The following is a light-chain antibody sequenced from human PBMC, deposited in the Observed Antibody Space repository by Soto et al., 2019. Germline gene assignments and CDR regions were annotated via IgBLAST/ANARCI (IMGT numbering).Light chain of an antibody. J-gene: IGKJ2*01. CDR2: KAS. Sequence: DIQLTQSPSTLSASVGDRVTITCRASQSINIWLAWYQQKPGKAPKLLMYKASSLECGVPSTFSGSGSGTEFTLSISSLQPDDFATYYCQQYYSYPYTFGQGTNLEI. CDR1: QSINIW. V-gene: IGKV1-5*03. CDR3: QQYYSYPYT.